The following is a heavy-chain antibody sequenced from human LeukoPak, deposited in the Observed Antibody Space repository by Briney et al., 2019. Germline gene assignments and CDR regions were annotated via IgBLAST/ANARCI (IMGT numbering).Heavy chain of an antibody. D-gene: IGHD3-16*02. Sequence: GGSLRLSCAASGFTVSSNYMSWVRQAPGKGLEWVANIKQDGSEKYYVDSVKGRFTISRDNAKNSLYLQMNSLRAEDTAVYYCARDSGLSYYFDYWGQGTLVTVSS. CDR2: IKQDGSEK. J-gene: IGHJ4*02. V-gene: IGHV3-7*01. CDR3: ARDSGLSYYFDY. CDR1: GFTVSSNY.